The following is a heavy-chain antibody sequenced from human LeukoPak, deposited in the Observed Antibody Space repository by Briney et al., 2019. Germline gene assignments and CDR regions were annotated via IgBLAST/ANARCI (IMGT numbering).Heavy chain of an antibody. CDR1: GGSISSYY. CDR2: IYYSGST. D-gene: IGHD2-2*01. CDR3: ARTPVVVVPAATGGGAFDI. V-gene: IGHV4-59*01. Sequence: SETLSLTCTVSGGSISSYYWSWIRQPPGKGLEWIGYIYYSGSTNYNPSLKSRVTISVDTSKNQFSLKLSSVTAADTAVYYCARTPVVVVPAATGGGAFDIWGQGTMVTVSS. J-gene: IGHJ3*02.